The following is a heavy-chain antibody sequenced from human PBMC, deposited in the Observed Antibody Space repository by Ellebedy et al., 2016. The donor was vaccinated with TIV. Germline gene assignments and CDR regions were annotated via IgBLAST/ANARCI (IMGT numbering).Heavy chain of an antibody. D-gene: IGHD3-16*01. Sequence: MPGGSLRLSCAASGFTFSDHYMDWVRQPPGKGLEWIGSIYYSGSTYYNPSLKSRVTISVHTSKNQLSLKLNSVTAADTAVYYCARHTYYDYIWGKYPWYFDLWGRGTLVTVSS. CDR1: GFTFSDHY. J-gene: IGHJ2*01. CDR3: ARHTYYDYIWGKYPWYFDL. CDR2: IYYSGST. V-gene: IGHV4-39*01.